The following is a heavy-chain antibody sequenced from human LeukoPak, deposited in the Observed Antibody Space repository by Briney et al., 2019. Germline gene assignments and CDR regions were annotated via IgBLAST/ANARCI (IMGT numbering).Heavy chain of an antibody. D-gene: IGHD3-10*01. CDR1: GFTFRSYG. CDR3: ARERVWAVRGVTNGNWFDP. CDR2: ITYDDFYK. Sequence: PGRSLRLSCAASGFTFRSYGMHWVRQAPGKGLEWVALITYDDFYKYYGDSVKGRFTISRDNSKNTLYLQMNSLRAEDTAAYYCARERVWAVRGVTNGNWFDPWGQGTLVTVSS. J-gene: IGHJ5*02. V-gene: IGHV3-30*03.